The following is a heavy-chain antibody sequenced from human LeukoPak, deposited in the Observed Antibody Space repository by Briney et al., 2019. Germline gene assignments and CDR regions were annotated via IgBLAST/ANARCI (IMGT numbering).Heavy chain of an antibody. D-gene: IGHD2-2*01. J-gene: IGHJ3*02. CDR2: IYNSEST. Sequence: SETLSLTCTVSGGSVSSYYWSWIRQPPGKGLEWIGYIYNSESTNYNSSLKSRVTMSVDTSKNQFSLKLSSVTAADTAVYYCARAEGYCSSTSCMAFDIWGQGTMVTVSS. CDR1: GGSVSSYY. CDR3: ARAEGYCSSTSCMAFDI. V-gene: IGHV4-59*02.